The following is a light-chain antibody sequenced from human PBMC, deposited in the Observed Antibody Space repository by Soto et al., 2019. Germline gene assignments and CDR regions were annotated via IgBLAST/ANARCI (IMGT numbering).Light chain of an antibody. V-gene: IGKV3-20*01. J-gene: IGKJ3*01. CDR2: SVS. CDR1: QSVRGSS. Sequence: EVVLTQSPGTLSLSPGEGATLSCRASQSVRGSSFAWYQQKPGQAPRLLIYSVSSRATGIPDRFSGSGSGTDFTLTISRPEPEDFAVYYCQQYGALPVTFGPGTTVDIK. CDR3: QQYGALPVT.